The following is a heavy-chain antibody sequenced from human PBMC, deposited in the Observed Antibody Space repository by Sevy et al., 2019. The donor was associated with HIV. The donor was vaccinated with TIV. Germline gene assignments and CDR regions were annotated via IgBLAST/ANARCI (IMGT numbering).Heavy chain of an antibody. CDR2: ISGSGRFT. Sequence: GGSLRLSCSASEFTFSSYAMSWVRQAPGKGLEWVSSISGSGRFTYYADFVEGRFIISRDNSKNTLSVQMNSLRSEDTAVYFCARGITSMFGGGYYFDYWGQGTLVTVSS. CDR1: EFTFSSYA. D-gene: IGHD5-18*01. J-gene: IGHJ4*02. CDR3: ARGITSMFGGGYYFDY. V-gene: IGHV3-23*01.